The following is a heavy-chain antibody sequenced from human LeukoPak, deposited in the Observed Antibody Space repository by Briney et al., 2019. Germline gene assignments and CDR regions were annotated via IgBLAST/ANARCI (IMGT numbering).Heavy chain of an antibody. CDR1: GFTFSSYT. D-gene: IGHD4-23*01. Sequence: GGSLRLSCAASGFTFSSYTMNWVRQAPGKGLEWVSSISSSSSYIYYADSVKGRFTISRDNAKNSLYLHVNSLRAEDTAVYYCATDGGNSQRFDYWGQGTLVTVSS. CDR3: ATDGGNSQRFDY. V-gene: IGHV3-21*04. J-gene: IGHJ4*02. CDR2: ISSSSSYI.